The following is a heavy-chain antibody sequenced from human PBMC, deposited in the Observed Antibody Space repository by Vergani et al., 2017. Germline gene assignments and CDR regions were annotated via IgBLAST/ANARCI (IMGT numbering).Heavy chain of an antibody. D-gene: IGHD6-13*01. V-gene: IGHV3-7*01. CDR3: ARDLRRYSSSWYHYYGMDV. Sequence: EVQLVESGGGLVQSGGSLRLSCAASGFTFSSYSLNWVRQAPGKGLEWVANIKQDGSEKYYVDSVKGRFTISRDNAKNSLYLQMNSLRAEDTAVYYCARDLRRYSSSWYHYYGMDVWGQGTTVTVSS. CDR2: IKQDGSEK. CDR1: GFTFSSYS. J-gene: IGHJ6*02.